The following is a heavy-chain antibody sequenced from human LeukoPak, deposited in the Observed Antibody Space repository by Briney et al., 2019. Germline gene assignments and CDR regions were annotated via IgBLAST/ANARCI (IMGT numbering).Heavy chain of an antibody. Sequence: GESLKISCKGFGYTFTNYWIGWVRQIPGKGLEWMGIIYPGDSDTRYSPSFQGQVTISADKSISTAYLRWSSLKASDTAMYYCARLVIHVGATADYFDYWGQGTLVTVSS. V-gene: IGHV5-51*01. D-gene: IGHD1-26*01. J-gene: IGHJ4*02. CDR2: IYPGDSDT. CDR3: ARLVIHVGATADYFDY. CDR1: GYTFTNYW.